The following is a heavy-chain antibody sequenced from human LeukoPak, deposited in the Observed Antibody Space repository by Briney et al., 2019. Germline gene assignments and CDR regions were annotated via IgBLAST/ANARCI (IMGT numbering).Heavy chain of an antibody. D-gene: IGHD2-2*01. V-gene: IGHV4-59*01. Sequence: SETLSLTRTFSGGSISSYYWSWMRQPPGRGLQWVGDIYYSGSTNYNPSLQSRVTISVDTSKSQFSLKLSSVTAADTAVYYCARAGGLYCSSTSCYGYYYYYYYMDVWGKGTTVTVSS. J-gene: IGHJ6*03. CDR1: GGSISSYY. CDR2: IYYSGST. CDR3: ARAGGLYCSSTSCYGYYYYYYYMDV.